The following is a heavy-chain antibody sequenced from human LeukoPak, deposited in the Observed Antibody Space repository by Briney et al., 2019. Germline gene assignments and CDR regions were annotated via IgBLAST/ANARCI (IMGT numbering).Heavy chain of an antibody. Sequence: GGSLRLSCAASGFTISSYAMSWVRQAPGKGLEWVSAISGSGGSTYYADSVKGRFTISRDNSKNTLYLQMNSLRAEDTAVYYCAKPITMVRGVKPDHWGQGTLVTVSS. CDR3: AKPITMVRGVKPDH. CDR1: GFTISSYA. CDR2: ISGSGGST. V-gene: IGHV3-23*01. D-gene: IGHD3-10*01. J-gene: IGHJ5*02.